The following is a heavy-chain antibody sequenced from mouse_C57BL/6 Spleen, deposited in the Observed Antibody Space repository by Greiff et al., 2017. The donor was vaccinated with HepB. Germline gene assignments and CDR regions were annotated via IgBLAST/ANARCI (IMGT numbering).Heavy chain of an antibody. Sequence: QVQLKESGAELVRPGASVTLSCKASGYTFTDYEMHWVKQTPVHGLEWIGAIDPETGGTAYNQKFKGKAIQTADKSSSTAYMELRSLTSEDSAVYYCTRLFYAMDYWGQGTSVTVSS. V-gene: IGHV1-15*01. CDR2: IDPETGGT. CDR3: TRLFYAMDY. CDR1: GYTFTDYE. J-gene: IGHJ4*01.